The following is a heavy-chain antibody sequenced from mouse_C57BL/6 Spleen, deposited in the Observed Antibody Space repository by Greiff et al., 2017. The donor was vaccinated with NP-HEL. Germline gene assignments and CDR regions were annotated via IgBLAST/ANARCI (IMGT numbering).Heavy chain of an antibody. V-gene: IGHV5-17*01. CDR2: ISSGSSTI. J-gene: IGHJ4*01. CDR1: GFTFSDYG. Sequence: EVMLVESGGGLVKPGGSLKLSCAASGFTFSDYGMHWVRQAPEKGLEWVAYISSGSSTIYYADTVKGRFTISRDNAKNTLFLQMTSLRSEDTAMYYCARTGLPYAMDYWGQGTSVTVSS. CDR3: ARTGLPYAMDY. D-gene: IGHD5-5*01.